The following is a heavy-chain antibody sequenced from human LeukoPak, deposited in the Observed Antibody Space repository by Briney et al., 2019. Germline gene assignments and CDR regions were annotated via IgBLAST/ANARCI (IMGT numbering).Heavy chain of an antibody. J-gene: IGHJ4*02. Sequence: PGGSLRLSCAAPGFTFSSYGMHTVRQTPGKGLEWVAVISYDGSNKYYADSVKGRFTISRDNAKNSLYLQMNSLRAEDTAVYFCARDPSASSGWYDYWGQGTLVTVSS. CDR3: ARDPSASSGWYDY. CDR1: GFTFSSYG. V-gene: IGHV3-30*03. D-gene: IGHD6-19*01. CDR2: ISYDGSNK.